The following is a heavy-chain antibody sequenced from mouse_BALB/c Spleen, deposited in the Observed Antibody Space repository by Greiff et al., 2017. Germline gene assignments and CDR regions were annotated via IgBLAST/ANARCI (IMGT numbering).Heavy chain of an antibody. CDR1: GFTFSDYY. D-gene: IGHD2-1*01. V-gene: IGHV5-4*02. CDR2: ISDGGSYT. J-gene: IGHJ4*01. CDR3: ANIYVNFSMDY. Sequence: EVKLMESGGGLVKPGGSLKLSCAASGFTFSDYYMYWVRQTPEKRLEWVATISDGGSYTYYPDSVKGRFTISRDNAKNNLYLQMSSLKSEDTAMYYCANIYVNFSMDYWGQGTSVTVSS.